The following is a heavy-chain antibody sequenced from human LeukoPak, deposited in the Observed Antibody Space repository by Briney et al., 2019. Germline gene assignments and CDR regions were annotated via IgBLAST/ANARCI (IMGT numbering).Heavy chain of an antibody. CDR1: GFTVSSNY. J-gene: IGHJ6*02. D-gene: IGHD2-15*01. V-gene: IGHV3-66*02. Sequence: GGSLRLSCAASGFTVSSNYMSWVRQAPGKGLEWVPVIYSGGSTYYADSVKGRFTISRDNSKNTLYLQMNSLRDEDTAVYYCAREVADYYYGMDAWGQGTTVTVSS. CDR3: AREVADYYYGMDA. CDR2: IYSGGST.